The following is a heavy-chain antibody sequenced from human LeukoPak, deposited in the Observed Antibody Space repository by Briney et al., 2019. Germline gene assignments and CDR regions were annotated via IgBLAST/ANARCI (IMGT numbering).Heavy chain of an antibody. CDR3: ASVSAVADYYFDY. V-gene: IGHV4-4*07. J-gene: IGHJ4*02. CDR1: GGSISDYY. CDR2: MYKSGST. D-gene: IGHD6-19*01. Sequence: SETLSLTCTVSGGSISDYYWSWLRQPAGKGLEGMGRMYKSGSTKYNPSLNSRGTMSVDTSKHQFSLKQRSVTAADTAVYYCASVSAVADYYFDYWGQGTLVTVSS.